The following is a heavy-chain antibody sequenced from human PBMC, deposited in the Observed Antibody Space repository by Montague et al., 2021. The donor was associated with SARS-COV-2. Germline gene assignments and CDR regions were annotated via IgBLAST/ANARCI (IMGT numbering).Heavy chain of an antibody. V-gene: IGHV4-59*02. CDR1: GDSVSHDS. Sequence: SETLSLTCTVSGDSVSHDSWTWIRQPPGKGLEWIGYVYYSRSSSYNPSLTRRVSIAVDTSKNQFSLGLSTVTAADTAIYYCVRGPAPSGSGTFYDYWGQGTLVTVSS. CDR2: VYYSRSS. J-gene: IGHJ4*02. D-gene: IGHD1-26*01. CDR3: VRGPAPSGSGTFYDY.